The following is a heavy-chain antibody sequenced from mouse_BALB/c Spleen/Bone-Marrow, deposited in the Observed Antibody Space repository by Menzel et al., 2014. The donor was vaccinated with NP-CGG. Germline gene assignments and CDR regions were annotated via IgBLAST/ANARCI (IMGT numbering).Heavy chain of an antibody. CDR2: FNPYNDYI. V-gene: IGHV1S45*01. CDR1: GYTFTNHH. CDR3: ARRGVERVDY. J-gene: IGHJ2*01. Sequence: VQLKESGAELVRPGASVKISCKAFGYTFTNHHINWVKQRPGQGLDWIGYFNPYNDYITYNQKFRGKATLTVDKSSSTANLELSSLTSEDSAVYYCARRGVERVDYWGQGTTLTVSS.